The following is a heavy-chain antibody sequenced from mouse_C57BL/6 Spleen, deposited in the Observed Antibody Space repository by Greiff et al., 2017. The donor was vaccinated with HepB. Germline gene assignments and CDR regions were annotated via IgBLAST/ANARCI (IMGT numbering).Heavy chain of an antibody. CDR2: IYPSDSET. CDR1: GYTFTSYW. Sequence: VQLQQPGAELVRPGSSVKLSCKASGYTFTSYWMDWVKQRPGQGLEWIGNIYPSDSETNYNQKFKDKATLTVDKSSSTAYMQLSSLTSEDSAVYYCARSLGKGYFDVWGTGTTVTVSS. J-gene: IGHJ1*03. CDR3: ARSLGKGYFDV. V-gene: IGHV1-61*01. D-gene: IGHD4-1*01.